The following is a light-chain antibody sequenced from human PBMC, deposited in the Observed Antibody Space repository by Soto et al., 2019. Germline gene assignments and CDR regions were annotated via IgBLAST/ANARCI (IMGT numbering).Light chain of an antibody. CDR3: QTWVTGVV. J-gene: IGLJ2*01. CDR2: LNSDGSH. V-gene: IGLV4-69*02. CDR1: SGHSSYA. Sequence: QAVVTQSPSASASLGASVKLTCTLSSGHSSYAIAWHQQQPEKGPRYLMKLNSDGSHSKGDGIPDRFSGSSSGAERYLTISSLQSEDEADYYCQTWVTGVVFGGGTQLTVL.